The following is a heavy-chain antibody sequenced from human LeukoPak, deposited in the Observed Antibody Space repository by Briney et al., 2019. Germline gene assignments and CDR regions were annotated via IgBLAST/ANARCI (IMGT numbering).Heavy chain of an antibody. D-gene: IGHD5-18*01. J-gene: IGHJ4*02. CDR2: INPSGGST. Sequence: GASVKVSCKASGYTFTSYYMHWVRQAPGQGLEWMGIINPSGGSTSYAQKFQGRVTMTRDTSTSTVYMELSSLRSEDTAVYYCAKDSGRGYSYGLNDYWGQGALVTVSS. CDR1: GYTFTSYY. CDR3: AKDSGRGYSYGLNDY. V-gene: IGHV1-46*01.